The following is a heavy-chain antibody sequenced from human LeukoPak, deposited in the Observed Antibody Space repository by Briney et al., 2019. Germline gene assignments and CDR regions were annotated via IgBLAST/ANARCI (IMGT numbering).Heavy chain of an antibody. CDR3: NTDEGLASWPMFSY. D-gene: IGHD3-10*01. J-gene: IGHJ4*02. CDR2: IKSKSDGGTI. V-gene: IGHV3-15*01. CDR1: GFTFTKAW. Sequence: GGSLRLSCAASGFTFTKAWMSWVRQAPGKGLEWVGRIKSKSDGGTIDYAAPVEGRVTISRDDSKNMVYLQMNSLKTEDTAVYYCNTDEGLASWPMFSYWGQGTQVTVSS.